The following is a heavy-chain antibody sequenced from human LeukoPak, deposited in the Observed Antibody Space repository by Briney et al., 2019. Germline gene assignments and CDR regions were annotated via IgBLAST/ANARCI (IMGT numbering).Heavy chain of an antibody. J-gene: IGHJ4*02. CDR3: ARDVPYYYDSSGYYLNFDY. Sequence: ASVKVSCKASGYTFTSYGISWVRQAPGQGLEWMGWISAYNGNTNYAQKLQGRVTMTTGTSTSTAYMELRSLRSDDTAVYYCARDVPYYYDSSGYYLNFDYWGQGTLVTVSS. V-gene: IGHV1-18*01. CDR1: GYTFTSYG. CDR2: ISAYNGNT. D-gene: IGHD3-22*01.